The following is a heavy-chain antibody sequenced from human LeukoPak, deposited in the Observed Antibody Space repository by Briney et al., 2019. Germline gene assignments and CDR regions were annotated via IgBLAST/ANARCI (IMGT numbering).Heavy chain of an antibody. CDR2: ISSSGSTI. J-gene: IGHJ6*04. D-gene: IGHD5-18*01. CDR3: ARVIGYSYGVYYYGMDV. Sequence: PPGGSLRLSCAASGLTFSSYEMNWVRRAPGKGLEWVSYISSSGSTIYYADSVKGRFTISRDNAKNSLYLQMNSLRAEDTAVYYCARVIGYSYGVYYYGMDVWGKGTTVTVSS. V-gene: IGHV3-48*03. CDR1: GLTFSSYE.